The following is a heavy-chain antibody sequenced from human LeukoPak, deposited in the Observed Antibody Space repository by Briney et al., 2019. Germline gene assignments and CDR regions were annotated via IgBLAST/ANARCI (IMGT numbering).Heavy chain of an antibody. D-gene: IGHD4-11*01. CDR3: AREYSNWGANYYYYYMDV. J-gene: IGHJ6*03. CDR2: IIPIFGTA. V-gene: IGHV1-69*05. CDR1: GGTFSSYA. Sequence: GSSVKVSCKASGGTFSSYAISWVRQAPGQGLEWMGRIIPIFGTANYAQKFQGRVTITTDESTSTAYMELSRLRSEDTAVYYCAREYSNWGANYYYYYMDVWGKGTTVTVSS.